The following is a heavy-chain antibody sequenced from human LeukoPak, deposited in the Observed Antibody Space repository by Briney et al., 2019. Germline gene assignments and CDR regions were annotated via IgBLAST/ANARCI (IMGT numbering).Heavy chain of an antibody. Sequence: KPSETLSLTCTVSGGSISSSSYYWGWIRQPPGKGLEWIGSIYYSGSTYYNPSLKSRVTISVDTSKNQFSLKLSSVTAADTAVYYCAREEIYTNTEAFDIWGQGTMVTVSS. CDR1: GGSISSSSYY. J-gene: IGHJ3*02. D-gene: IGHD4-11*01. CDR3: AREEIYTNTEAFDI. CDR2: IYYSGST. V-gene: IGHV4-39*07.